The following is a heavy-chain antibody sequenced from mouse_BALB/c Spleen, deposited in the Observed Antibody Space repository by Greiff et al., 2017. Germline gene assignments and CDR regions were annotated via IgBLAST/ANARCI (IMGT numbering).Heavy chain of an antibody. CDR3: AREEVRRSMDY. J-gene: IGHJ4*01. D-gene: IGHD2-14*01. CDR1: GYTFTDYY. V-gene: IGHV1-84*02. Sequence: VQGVESGPELVKPGASVKISCKASGYTFTDYYINWVKQKPGQGLEWIGWIYPGSGNTKYNEKFKGKATLTVDTSSSTAYMQLSSLTSEDTAVYFCAREEVRRSMDYWGQGTSVTVSS. CDR2: IYPGSGNT.